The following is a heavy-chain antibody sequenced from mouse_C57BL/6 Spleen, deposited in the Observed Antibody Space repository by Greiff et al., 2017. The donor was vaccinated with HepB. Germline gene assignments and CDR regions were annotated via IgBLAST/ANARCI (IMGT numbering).Heavy chain of an antibody. D-gene: IGHD4-1*01. J-gene: IGHJ1*03. CDR3: ARSGELTVYFDV. CDR2: INPSNGGT. Sequence: QVQLQQPGTELVKPGASVKLSCKASGYTFTSYWMHWVKQRPGQGLEWIGNINPSNGGTNYNEKFKSKATLTVDKSSSTAYMQLSSLTSEDSAVDYCARSGELTVYFDVWGTGTTVTVSS. CDR1: GYTFTSYW. V-gene: IGHV1-53*01.